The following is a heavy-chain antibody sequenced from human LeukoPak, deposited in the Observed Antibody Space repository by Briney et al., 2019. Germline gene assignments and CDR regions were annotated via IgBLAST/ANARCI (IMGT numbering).Heavy chain of an antibody. Sequence: SETLSLTCTVSGGSVSSGPHKWSWIRQTPGKGLERLGDISYSGSATYNPSLRSRVTISVDTSTNRFSLTLGSVTAADTAVYYCATEAECSGGSCYSYGWFDPWGQGTQVIVSS. CDR1: GGSVSSGPHK. CDR3: ATEAECSGGSCYSYGWFDP. CDR2: ISYSGSA. V-gene: IGHV4-61*01. J-gene: IGHJ5*02. D-gene: IGHD2-15*01.